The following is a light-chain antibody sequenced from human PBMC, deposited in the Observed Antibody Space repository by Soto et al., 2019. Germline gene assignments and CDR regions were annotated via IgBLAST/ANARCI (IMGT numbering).Light chain of an antibody. J-gene: IGLJ1*01. CDR1: NIGNKR. CDR2: YDS. Sequence: SYEPTQPPSVSVAPEKTATITCGGNNIGNKRVHWYRQKPGQAPVLVISYDSDRPSGIPERFSGSNSGNTATLTISRVEDGDEADYYCQVWDIMTDNYVFGPGTKLTVL. V-gene: IGLV3-21*04. CDR3: QVWDIMTDNYV.